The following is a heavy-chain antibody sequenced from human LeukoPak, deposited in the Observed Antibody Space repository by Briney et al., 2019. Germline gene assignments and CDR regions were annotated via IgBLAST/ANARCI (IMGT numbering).Heavy chain of an antibody. D-gene: IGHD6-19*01. J-gene: IGHJ4*02. CDR1: GFTFSSYA. CDR2: ISGSGGTT. Sequence: GGSLRLSCAASGFTFSSYAMSWVRQAPGKGLEWVSAISGSGGTTYYADSVKGRFTISRDNSKNTLYLQMNSLRAEDTAVYYCAKGLHRQWLVPHYFDYWGQGTLVTVSS. CDR3: AKGLHRQWLVPHYFDY. V-gene: IGHV3-23*01.